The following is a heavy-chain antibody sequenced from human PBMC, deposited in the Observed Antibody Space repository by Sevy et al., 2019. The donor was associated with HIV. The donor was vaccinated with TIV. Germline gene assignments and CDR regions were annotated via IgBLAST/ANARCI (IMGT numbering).Heavy chain of an antibody. CDR2: ISYDGSNK. J-gene: IGHJ3*02. CDR1: GFTFSSYA. CDR3: AGGRYYDFWSGYYGPRPNDAFDI. D-gene: IGHD3-3*01. V-gene: IGHV3-30-3*01. Sequence: GGSLRLSCAASGFTFSSYAMHWVRQAPGKGLEWVAVISYDGSNKYYADSVKGRFTISRDNSKNTLYLQMNSLRAEDTAGYYCAGGRYYDFWSGYYGPRPNDAFDIWGQGTMVTVSS.